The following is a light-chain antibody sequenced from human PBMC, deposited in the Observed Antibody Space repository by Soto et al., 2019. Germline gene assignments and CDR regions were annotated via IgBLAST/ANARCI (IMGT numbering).Light chain of an antibody. CDR3: TSYTITSTYV. CDR2: EVT. Sequence: QSVLTQPAPVSGSPGQSITISCTGTSSDVGSYYYVSWYQHHPGKAPKLLIYEVTNRPSGVSNRFSGSKSGNTASLTISGLQAEDEADYYCTSYTITSTYVFGTGTKVTVL. V-gene: IGLV2-14*01. CDR1: SSDVGSYYY. J-gene: IGLJ1*01.